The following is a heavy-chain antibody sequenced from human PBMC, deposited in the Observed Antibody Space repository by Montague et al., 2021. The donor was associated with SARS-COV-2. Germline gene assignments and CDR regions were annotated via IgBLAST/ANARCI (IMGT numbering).Heavy chain of an antibody. V-gene: IGHV2-70*01. J-gene: IGHJ4*02. CDR1: GFSLNTSGMC. Sequence: PALVKPTQTLTLTCTFSGFSLNTSGMCVSWIRQPPGKALEWLALIDWDEDQYYSTSLKTRPTISKDTSKSQVVLTMTNMDPIDTATYYCARSYGDYRDSYFDYWGQGTLVTVSS. CDR3: ARSYGDYRDSYFDY. D-gene: IGHD4-17*01. CDR2: IDWDEDQ.